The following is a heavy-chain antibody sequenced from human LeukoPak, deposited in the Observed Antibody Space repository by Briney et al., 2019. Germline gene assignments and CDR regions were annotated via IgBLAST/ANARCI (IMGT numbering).Heavy chain of an antibody. CDR1: GLTVSSNY. CDR3: ARDGTSYYYMDV. J-gene: IGHJ6*03. V-gene: IGHV3-66*02. CDR2: IYRGGST. D-gene: IGHD4/OR15-4a*01. Sequence: PGGSLRLSCAASGLTVSSNYMSWVRQAPGKGLERVSVIYRGGSTYYADSVKGRFTISRDNSKNTLYLQMNSLRAEDTAVYYCARDGTSYYYMDVWGKGTTVIVSS.